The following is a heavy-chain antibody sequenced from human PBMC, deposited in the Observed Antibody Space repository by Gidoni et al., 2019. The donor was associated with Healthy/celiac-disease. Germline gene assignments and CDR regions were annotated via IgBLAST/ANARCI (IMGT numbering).Heavy chain of an antibody. D-gene: IGHD3-22*01. J-gene: IGHJ4*02. CDR2: ISYDGSNK. CDR3: AKDLADSSGYFPPLYFDY. CDR1: GFTFITYG. Sequence: VQLVEYGGGVVQPGRSLSLSCAASGFTFITYGRHWVRQAPGKGLELVAVISYDGSNKYYADSVKGRFTISRDNSKNTLYLQMNSLRAEDTAVYYCAKDLADSSGYFPPLYFDYWGQGTLVTVSS. V-gene: IGHV3-30*18.